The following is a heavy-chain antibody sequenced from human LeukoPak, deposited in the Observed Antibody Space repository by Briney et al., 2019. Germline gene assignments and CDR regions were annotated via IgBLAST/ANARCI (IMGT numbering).Heavy chain of an antibody. Sequence: PSETLSLTCTVSGXSINSYYWSWIRQPPRKGLECIGHIYYTGSTYYKPSLESRVTISVDTAKNQISLKLSSVTAADTAVYYCARYEEFSTGYSASSPRHYFDHWGQGTLVTVSS. CDR2: IYYTGST. J-gene: IGHJ4*02. CDR1: GXSINSYY. V-gene: IGHV4-59*01. D-gene: IGHD3/OR15-3a*01. CDR3: ARYEEFSTGYSASSPRHYFDH.